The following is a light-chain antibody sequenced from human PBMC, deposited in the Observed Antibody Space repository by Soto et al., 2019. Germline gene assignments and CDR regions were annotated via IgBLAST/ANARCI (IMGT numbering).Light chain of an antibody. V-gene: IGKV1-5*01. CDR3: KHCDTYWP. J-gene: IGKJ1*01. Sequence: DIQRTQSPSPLSASVGNTPPITGRASRGIDSWLAWYQQKPGTAPRLLISAASTLESGVPSRFSGSGSGTEFTLTITRLQPDDFATYHCKHCDTYWPFGQGTKVDIK. CDR1: RGIDSW. CDR2: AAS.